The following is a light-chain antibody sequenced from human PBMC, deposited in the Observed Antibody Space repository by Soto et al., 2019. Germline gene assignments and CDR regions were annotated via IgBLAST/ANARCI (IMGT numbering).Light chain of an antibody. J-gene: IGLJ1*01. CDR1: RSDVGGYNY. V-gene: IGLV2-14*01. CDR3: SSYTSSSIDYV. CDR2: EVS. Sequence: QSALTQPASVSGSPGQSITISCTGTRSDVGGYNYVSWYQQHPAKAPKPMIYEVSNRPSGVSNRFSGSKSGNTASLTIAGLQAEDEADYYCSSYTSSSIDYVFGTGTKLTVL.